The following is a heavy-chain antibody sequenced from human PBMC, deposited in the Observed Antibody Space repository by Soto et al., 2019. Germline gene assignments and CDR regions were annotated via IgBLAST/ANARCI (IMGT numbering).Heavy chain of an antibody. D-gene: IGHD6-19*01. CDR2: IYHSGST. CDR3: ARAEPPIAVAGTTPSYYFDY. CDR1: GYSISSGYY. V-gene: IGHV4-38-2*01. Sequence: LSLTCAVSGYSISSGYYWGWIRQPPGKGLEWIVSIYHSGSTYYNPSLKSRVTISVDTSKNQFSLKLSSVTAADAAVYYCARAEPPIAVAGTTPSYYFDYWGQGTLVTVSS. J-gene: IGHJ4*02.